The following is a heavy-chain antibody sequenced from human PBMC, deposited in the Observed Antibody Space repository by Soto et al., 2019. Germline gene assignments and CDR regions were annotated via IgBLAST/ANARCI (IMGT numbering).Heavy chain of an antibody. V-gene: IGHV3-7*01. CDR1: GFTFSGYW. Sequence: GGSLRLSCVASGFTFSGYWMSWVRQAPGKGLEWVATIKDDGSQKYYVDSVKGRFTISRDNAEKSLYLQMNSLRAEGTAVYYCADVFSPFWGQGTQVTVSS. CDR2: IKDDGSQK. J-gene: IGHJ4*02. CDR3: ADVFSPF.